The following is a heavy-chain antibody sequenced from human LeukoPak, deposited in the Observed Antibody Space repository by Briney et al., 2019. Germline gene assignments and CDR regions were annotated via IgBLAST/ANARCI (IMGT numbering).Heavy chain of an antibody. Sequence: GASVKVSCKASGYTFTGYYMHWVRQAPGQGLEWMGRINPNSGGTNYSQKFQGRVTMTRDTSISTAYMELSSLRSEDTAVYYCARAAMVRPFDYWGQGTLVTVSS. CDR3: ARAAMVRPFDY. V-gene: IGHV1-2*06. D-gene: IGHD5-18*01. CDR1: GYTFTGYY. J-gene: IGHJ4*02. CDR2: INPNSGGT.